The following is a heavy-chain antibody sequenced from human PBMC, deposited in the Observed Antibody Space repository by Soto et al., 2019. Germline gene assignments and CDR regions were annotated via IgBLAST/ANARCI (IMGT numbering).Heavy chain of an antibody. CDR1: GDTFNSQT. CDR3: ATFYSGT. CDR2: IIPLLDMA. Sequence: QVQLVQSGAKVKKPGSSVRVSCKASGDTFNSQTFSWVRQAPGQGLEWMGRIIPLLDMANYAQKFQGRLTLSADTSTTTAHMELSSLRSEDTAIYYCATFYSGTWGQGTLVTVSA. J-gene: IGHJ4*02. D-gene: IGHD1-26*01. V-gene: IGHV1-69*02.